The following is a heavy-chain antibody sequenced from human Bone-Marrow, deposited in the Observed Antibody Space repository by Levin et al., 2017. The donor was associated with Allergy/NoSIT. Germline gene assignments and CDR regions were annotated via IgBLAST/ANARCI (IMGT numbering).Heavy chain of an antibody. CDR3: SMEANIVVVPAAGDASDI. Sequence: ASVKVSCKASGGTFSSHAINWVRQAPGQGLEWMGGIRPIFGTANYAQKFQGRVTITADESTSTAYMELSSLRSEDTAVYYCSMEANIVVVPAAGDASDIWGQGTMVTVSS. CDR1: GGTFSSHA. J-gene: IGHJ3*02. CDR2: IRPIFGTA. V-gene: IGHV1-69*13. D-gene: IGHD2-2*01.